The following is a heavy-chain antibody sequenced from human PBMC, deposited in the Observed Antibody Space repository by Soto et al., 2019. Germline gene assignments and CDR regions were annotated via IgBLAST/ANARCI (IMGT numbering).Heavy chain of an antibody. D-gene: IGHD2-15*01. Sequence: SVKVSCKASGFTFTSSAVQWVRQARGQRLEWIGWIVVGSGNTNYAQKFQERVTITRDMSTSTAYMELSSLRSEDTAVYYCAAKPLGYCSGGSCYNAFDIWGQGTMVTVSS. CDR1: GFTFTSSA. J-gene: IGHJ3*02. CDR3: AAKPLGYCSGGSCYNAFDI. CDR2: IVVGSGNT. V-gene: IGHV1-58*01.